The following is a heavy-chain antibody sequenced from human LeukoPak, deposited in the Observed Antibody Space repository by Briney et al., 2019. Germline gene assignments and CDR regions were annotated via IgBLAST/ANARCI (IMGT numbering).Heavy chain of an antibody. CDR3: ARDGYSSGWSAFDY. Sequence: SVKVSCTASGGTFSSYAISWVRQAPGQGLEWMGGIIPIFGTANYAQKFQGRVTVTADESTSTAYMELSSLRSEDTAVYYCARDGYSSGWSAFDYWGQGTLVTVSS. V-gene: IGHV1-69*13. CDR2: IIPIFGTA. CDR1: GGTFSSYA. D-gene: IGHD6-19*01. J-gene: IGHJ4*02.